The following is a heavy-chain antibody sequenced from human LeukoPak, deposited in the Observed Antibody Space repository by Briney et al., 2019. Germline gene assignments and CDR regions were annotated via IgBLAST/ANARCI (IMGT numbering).Heavy chain of an antibody. D-gene: IGHD3-3*01. Sequence: SVKVSCKASVGTFSSYTISWVRQAPGQGLEWMGGIIPIFGTANYAQKFQGRVTITADESTSAAYMELSSLRSKGTAVYYCATFRAHNFDFWSGYLDYWGQGTLVTVSS. CDR2: IIPIFGTA. J-gene: IGHJ4*02. CDR3: ATFRAHNFDFWSGYLDY. V-gene: IGHV1-69*13. CDR1: VGTFSSYT.